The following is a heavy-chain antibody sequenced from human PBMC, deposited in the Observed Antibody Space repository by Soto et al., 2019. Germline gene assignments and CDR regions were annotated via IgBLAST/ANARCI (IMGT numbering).Heavy chain of an antibody. CDR2: INTDGTTK. J-gene: IGHJ4*02. Sequence: GGSLRLSCVVSGFRFSDYWMYRVRQASGKGLVWASRINTDGTTKNYEDSVKGRFAISRDNAKNTLYLQMNSLRIEDTAVYYCARASMGTLEYWGQGTVVTVSS. V-gene: IGHV3-74*01. CDR3: ARASMGTLEY. CDR1: GFRFSDYW. D-gene: IGHD3-10*01.